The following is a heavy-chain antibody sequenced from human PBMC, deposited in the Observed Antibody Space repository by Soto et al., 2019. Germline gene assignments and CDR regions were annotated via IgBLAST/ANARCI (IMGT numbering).Heavy chain of an antibody. D-gene: IGHD3-3*01. CDR1: GNSISSGYY. Sequence: SETLSLTCAVSGNSISSGYYWAWIRQSPGKGLEWIGSIYHSGTTYYNPSLKSRVTISVDTSKNQFSLKLSSVTAADSAVYYCARATYYDFWSGYYSTGGMDVWGQGTTVTVSS. J-gene: IGHJ6*02. V-gene: IGHV4-38-2*01. CDR2: IYHSGTT. CDR3: ARATYYDFWSGYYSTGGMDV.